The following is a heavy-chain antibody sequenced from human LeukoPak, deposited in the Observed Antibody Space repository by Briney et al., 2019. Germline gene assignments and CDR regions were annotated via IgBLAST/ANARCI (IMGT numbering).Heavy chain of an antibody. D-gene: IGHD3-3*01. V-gene: IGHV4-34*01. CDR1: GGSFSGSY. Sequence: PSEALSLTCGVSGGSFSGSYWGWIRQPPGKGLEWMGEINLSGSTNYNSSLTSRFTISLDTSKNQFSLNLRSVTTADTAVYYCARVSISLFGVVTAHFDSWGQGTLVAVSS. CDR3: ARVSISLFGVVTAHFDS. CDR2: INLSGST. J-gene: IGHJ4*02.